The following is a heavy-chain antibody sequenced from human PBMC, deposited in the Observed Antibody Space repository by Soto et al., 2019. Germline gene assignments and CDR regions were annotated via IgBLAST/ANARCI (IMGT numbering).Heavy chain of an antibody. CDR3: AKAMTTVTLDAFDI. Sequence: GGSLRLSCAASGFTFSGYSMNWVRQAPGKGLEWVSSISSSSSYIYYADSVKGRFTISRDNAKNSLYLQMNSLRAEDTAVYYCAKAMTTVTLDAFDIWGQGTMVTVSS. CDR2: ISSSSSYI. CDR1: GFTFSGYS. D-gene: IGHD4-4*01. V-gene: IGHV3-21*01. J-gene: IGHJ3*02.